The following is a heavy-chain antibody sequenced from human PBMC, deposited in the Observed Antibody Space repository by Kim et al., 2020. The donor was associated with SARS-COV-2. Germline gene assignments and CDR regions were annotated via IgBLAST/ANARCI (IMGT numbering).Heavy chain of an antibody. V-gene: IGHV3-9*01. CDR2: ISWNSGSI. CDR1: GFTFDDYA. J-gene: IGHJ6*02. Sequence: GGSLRLSCAASGFTFDDYAMHWVRQAPGKGLEWVSGISWNSGSIGYADSVKGRFTISRDNAKNSLYLQMNSLRAEDTALYYCAKALYPSDIGYCSDGSCYYYGMDVWGQGTTVTVSS. CDR3: AKALYPSDIGYCSDGSCYYYGMDV. D-gene: IGHD2-15*01.